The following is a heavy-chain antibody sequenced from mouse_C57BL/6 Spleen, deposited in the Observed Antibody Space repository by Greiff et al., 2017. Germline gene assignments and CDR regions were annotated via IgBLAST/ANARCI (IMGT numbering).Heavy chain of an antibody. V-gene: IGHV14-4*01. D-gene: IGHD2-4*01. Sequence: DVQLQESGAELVRPGASVKLSCTASGFNIKDDYMHWVKQRPEQGLEWIGWIDPENGDTEYASKFQGKATITADTSSNTAYLQLSSLTSEDTAVYYCTTAGDYDGAYWGQGTLVTVSA. J-gene: IGHJ3*01. CDR3: TTAGDYDGAY. CDR2: IDPENGDT. CDR1: GFNIKDDY.